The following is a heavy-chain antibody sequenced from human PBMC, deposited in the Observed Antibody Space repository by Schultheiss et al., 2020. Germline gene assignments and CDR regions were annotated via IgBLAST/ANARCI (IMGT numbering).Heavy chain of an antibody. CDR3: ARGTVTTILGY. CDR2: INHSGST. D-gene: IGHD4-17*01. J-gene: IGHJ4*02. CDR1: GGSFSGYY. V-gene: IGHV4-34*01. Sequence: SQTLSLTCAVYGGSFSGYYWSWIRQPPGKGLEWIGEINHSGSTNYNPSLKSRVTMSVDTSKNQFSLKLSSVTAADTAVYYCARGTVTTILGYWGQGTLVTVSS.